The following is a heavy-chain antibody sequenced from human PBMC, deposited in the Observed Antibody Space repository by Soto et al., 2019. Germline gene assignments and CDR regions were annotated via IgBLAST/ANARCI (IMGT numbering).Heavy chain of an antibody. D-gene: IGHD2-21*02. CDR2: INAGNGNT. Sequence: QVQLVQSGAEEKKPGASVKVSCKASGYTFTSYAMHWVRQAPGQRLEWMGWINAGNGNTKYSQKFQGRVSITRDTSASTAYMELSSLRSEDTAVYYCARGGIGDRAFDIWGQGTMVTVSS. CDR1: GYTFTSYA. CDR3: ARGGIGDRAFDI. V-gene: IGHV1-3*05. J-gene: IGHJ3*02.